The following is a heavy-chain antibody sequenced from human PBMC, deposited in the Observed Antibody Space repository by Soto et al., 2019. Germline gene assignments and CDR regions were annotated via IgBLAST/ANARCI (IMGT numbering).Heavy chain of an antibody. D-gene: IGHD6-19*01. CDR3: AKELVAGTDYYYGMGV. J-gene: IGHJ6*02. CDR1: GFTFDDYT. V-gene: IGHV3-43*01. CDR2: ISWDGGST. Sequence: PGGSLRLSCAASGFTFDDYTMHWVRQAPGKGQEWVSLISWDGGSTYYADSVKGRFTISRDNSKNSLYLQMNSLRTEDTALYYCAKELVAGTDYYYGMGVWGQGTTVTVSS.